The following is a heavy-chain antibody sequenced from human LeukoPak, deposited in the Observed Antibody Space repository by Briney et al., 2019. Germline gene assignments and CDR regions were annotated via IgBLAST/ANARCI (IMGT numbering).Heavy chain of an antibody. J-gene: IGHJ4*02. CDR1: GFTFSSYA. D-gene: IGHD2-21*02. CDR2: ISGSGGST. CDR3: AKGIVVVTAILD. V-gene: IGHV3-23*01. Sequence: TGGSLRLSCAASGFTFSSYAMSWVRQAPGKGLEWVSAISGSGGSTYYADSVKGRFTISRDNSKNTLYLQMNSLRAEDTAVYYCAKGIVVVTAILDWGQGTLVTASS.